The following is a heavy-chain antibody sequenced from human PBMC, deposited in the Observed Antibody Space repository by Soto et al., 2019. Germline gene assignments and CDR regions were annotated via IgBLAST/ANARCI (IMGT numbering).Heavy chain of an antibody. D-gene: IGHD5-18*01. V-gene: IGHV3-9*01. CDR3: ARDLMSGTAMVPSAYGMDV. J-gene: IGHJ6*02. CDR2: ISWNSGSI. Sequence: EVQLVESGGGLVQPGRTLRLSCAASGFTFDDYAMHWVRQAPGKGLEWVSGISWNSGSIGYADSVKGRFTISRDNAKNSLYLQMNSLRAEDTALYYCARDLMSGTAMVPSAYGMDVWGQGTTVTVSS. CDR1: GFTFDDYA.